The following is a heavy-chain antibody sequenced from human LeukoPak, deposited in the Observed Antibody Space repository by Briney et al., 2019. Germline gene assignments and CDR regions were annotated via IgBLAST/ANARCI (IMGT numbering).Heavy chain of an antibody. CDR2: TNWDGNNI. D-gene: IGHD2-15*01. Sequence: GGSLRLSCVASGFKFDDYGMHWVRQTPGKGLEWVSGTNWDGNNIGYADSVKGRFTISRDNAKNSLYLQMTSLRAEDTALYFCAKDCGSCSGGSCHRDYYGLDVWGQGTTVTVSS. J-gene: IGHJ6*02. CDR3: AKDCGSCSGGSCHRDYYGLDV. V-gene: IGHV3-9*01. CDR1: GFKFDDYG.